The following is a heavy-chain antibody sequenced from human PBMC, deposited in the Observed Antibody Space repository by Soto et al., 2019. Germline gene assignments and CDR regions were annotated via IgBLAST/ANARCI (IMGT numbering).Heavy chain of an antibody. CDR3: ARALAQRWLQLHPLDY. CDR1: GGTFSSYA. V-gene: IGHV1-69*01. D-gene: IGHD5-12*01. J-gene: IGHJ4*02. CDR2: IIPIFGTA. Sequence: CKASGGTFSSYAISWVRQAPGQGLEWMGGIIPIFGTANYAQKFQGRVTITADESTSTAYMELSSLRSEDTAVYYCARALAQRWLQLHPLDYWGQGTLVTVSS.